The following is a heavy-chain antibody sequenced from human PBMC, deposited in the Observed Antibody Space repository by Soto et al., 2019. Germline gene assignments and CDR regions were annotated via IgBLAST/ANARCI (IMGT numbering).Heavy chain of an antibody. CDR1: GYTFPSYA. CDR2: INAGNGNT. D-gene: IGHD4-17*01. V-gene: IGHV1-3*01. Sequence: ASVKVSCKASGYTFPSYAMHWVRQAPGQRLEWMGWINAGNGNTKYSQKFQGRVTITRDTSASTAYMELSSLRSEDTAVYYCARDFFYGDYVYQYYYYGMDVWGQGTTVTVSS. CDR3: ARDFFYGDYVYQYYYYGMDV. J-gene: IGHJ6*02.